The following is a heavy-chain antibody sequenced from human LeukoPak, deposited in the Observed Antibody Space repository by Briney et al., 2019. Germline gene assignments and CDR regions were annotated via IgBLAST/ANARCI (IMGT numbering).Heavy chain of an antibody. CDR3: ATELMVRGVGNYGMDV. J-gene: IGHJ6*02. CDR1: GGTFSSYA. CDR2: IIPILGIT. D-gene: IGHD3-10*01. V-gene: IGHV1-69*04. Sequence: SVKVSCKASGGTFSSYAISWVRQAPGQGLEWMGRIIPILGITIYAQKFQGRVTMTEDTSTDTAYMELSSLRSEDTAVYYCATELMVRGVGNYGMDVWGQGTTVTVSS.